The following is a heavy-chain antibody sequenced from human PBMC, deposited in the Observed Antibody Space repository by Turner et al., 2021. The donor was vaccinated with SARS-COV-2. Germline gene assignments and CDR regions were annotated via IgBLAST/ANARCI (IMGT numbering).Heavy chain of an antibody. V-gene: IGHV4-4*02. CDR1: GGSISSSNW. CDR3: ARRRGDGHLYAFDI. Sequence: QVHLQESGPGLVKPSGTLSLPCAVPGGSISSSNWWSWVRQPPGKGLEWIGKIYHSENTNYNPAIKSRVTISLDKSKNQFSLKLSSVTAADTAGFYCARRRGDGHLYAFDIWGQGTMVTISS. CDR2: IYHSENT. D-gene: IGHD3-16*01. J-gene: IGHJ3*02.